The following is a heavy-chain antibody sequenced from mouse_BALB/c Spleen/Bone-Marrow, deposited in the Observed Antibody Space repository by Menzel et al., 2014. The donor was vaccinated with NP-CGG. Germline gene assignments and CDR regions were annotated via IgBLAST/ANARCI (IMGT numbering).Heavy chain of an antibody. V-gene: IGHV5-6*01. CDR2: VNNGGTYT. CDR3: ALNWDSAY. J-gene: IGHJ3*01. D-gene: IGHD4-1*02. CDR1: GFTFRSYG. Sequence: EVMLVESGGDLVKPGGSLKLSCAVSGFTFRSYGMSWVRQTPDKRLEWVATVNNGGTYTYYPDSVKGRFTISRDNAKNTLYLQMSSLKSEDTAMYYCALNWDSAYWGQGTLVTVSA.